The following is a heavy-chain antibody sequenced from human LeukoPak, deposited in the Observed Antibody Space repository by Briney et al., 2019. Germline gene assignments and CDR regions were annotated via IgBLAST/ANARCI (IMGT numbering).Heavy chain of an antibody. CDR3: ARARDWIVGDQNWFDP. CDR2: IIPIFGTA. Sequence: ASVKVSRKASGGTFSSYAISWVRQAPGQGLEWMGGIIPIFGTANYAQKFQGRVTITADESTSTAYMELSSLRSEDTAVYYCARARDWIVGDQNWFDPWGQGTLVTVSS. J-gene: IGHJ5*02. CDR1: GGTFSSYA. V-gene: IGHV1-69*13. D-gene: IGHD3-22*01.